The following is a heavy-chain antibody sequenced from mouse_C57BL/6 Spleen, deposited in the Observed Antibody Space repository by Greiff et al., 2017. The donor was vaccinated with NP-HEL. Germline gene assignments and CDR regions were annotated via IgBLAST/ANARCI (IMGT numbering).Heavy chain of an antibody. Sequence: VQLVESGPELVKPGASVKISCKASGYAFSSSWMNWVKQRPGKGLEWIGRIYPGDGDTNYNGKFKGKATLTADKSSSTAYMQLSSLTSEDSAVYFCARKEGAMDYWGQGTSVTVSS. V-gene: IGHV1-82*01. CDR1: GYAFSSSW. J-gene: IGHJ4*01. CDR3: ARKEGAMDY. CDR2: IYPGDGDT.